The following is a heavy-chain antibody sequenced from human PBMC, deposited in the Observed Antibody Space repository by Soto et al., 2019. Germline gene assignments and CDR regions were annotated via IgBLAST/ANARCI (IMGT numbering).Heavy chain of an antibody. D-gene: IGHD3-22*01. CDR2: IYYSGST. V-gene: IGHV4-39*01. J-gene: IGHJ4*02. CDR1: GGSISSSSYY. Sequence: QLQLQESGPGLVKPSETLSLTCTVSGGSISSSSYYWGWIRQPPGKGLEWIGSIYYSGSTYYNPSLKSRVTVSVDTSKSQFSLKLSSVTAADTAVYYCARHYDSSGYLDYWGQGTLVTVSS. CDR3: ARHYDSSGYLDY.